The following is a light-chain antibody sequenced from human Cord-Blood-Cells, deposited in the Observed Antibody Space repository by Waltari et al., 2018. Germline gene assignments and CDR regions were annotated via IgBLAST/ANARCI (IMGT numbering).Light chain of an antibody. CDR2: DVS. Sequence: QSALTQPASVSGSPGQSITISCTGTSSDVGGYNYVSWYQQHPGNAPNLMIYDVSNRTSGVTNRFSGPKSGNTASLTISGLQAEDEADYYCSSYTSSSTLFGGGTKLTVL. J-gene: IGLJ2*01. CDR3: SSYTSSSTL. CDR1: SSDVGGYNY. V-gene: IGLV2-14*01.